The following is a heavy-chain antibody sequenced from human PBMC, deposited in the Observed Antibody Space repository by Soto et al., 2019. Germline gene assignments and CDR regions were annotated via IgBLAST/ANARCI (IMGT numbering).Heavy chain of an antibody. D-gene: IGHD3-10*01. CDR3: AKDRMVRGVIGGPEFDY. Sequence: GGSLRLSCAASGFTFDDYTMHWVRQAPGKGLEWVSLISWDGGSTYYADSVKGRFTISRDNSKNSLYLQMNSLRTEDTACYYCAKDRMVRGVIGGPEFDYWGQGTLVTVSS. J-gene: IGHJ4*02. V-gene: IGHV3-43*01. CDR1: GFTFDDYT. CDR2: ISWDGGST.